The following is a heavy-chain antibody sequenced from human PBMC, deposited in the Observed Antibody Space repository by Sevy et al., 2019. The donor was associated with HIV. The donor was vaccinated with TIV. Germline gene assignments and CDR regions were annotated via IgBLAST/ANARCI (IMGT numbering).Heavy chain of an antibody. Sequence: SETLSLTCAVSGYSISSGYYWGWIRQPPGKGLEWIGSIYHSGSTYYNPSLKSRVTISVDTSKNQFSLKLSSVTAVDTAVYYCARDGRGVGLWERTFDYWGQGTLVTVSS. J-gene: IGHJ4*02. D-gene: IGHD1-26*01. CDR3: ARDGRGVGLWERTFDY. CDR2: IYHSGST. V-gene: IGHV4-38-2*02. CDR1: GYSISSGYY.